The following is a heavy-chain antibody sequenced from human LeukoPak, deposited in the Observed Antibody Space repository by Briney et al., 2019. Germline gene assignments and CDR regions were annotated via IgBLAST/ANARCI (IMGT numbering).Heavy chain of an antibody. CDR3: ARSGVGAPYYYYMDV. Sequence: PSETLSLTCAVYGGSFSGYYWSWIRQPPGKGLEWIGEINHSGSTNYNPSLKSRVTISVDTSKNQFSLKLSSVTAADTAVYYCARSGVGAPYYYYMDVWGKGTTVTISS. D-gene: IGHD1-26*01. J-gene: IGHJ6*03. V-gene: IGHV4-34*01. CDR1: GGSFSGYY. CDR2: INHSGST.